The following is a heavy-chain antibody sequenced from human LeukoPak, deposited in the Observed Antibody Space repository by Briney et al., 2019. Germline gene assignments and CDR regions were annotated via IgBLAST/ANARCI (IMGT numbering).Heavy chain of an antibody. V-gene: IGHV1-24*01. Sequence: ASVKVSCKVSGYTLTELSMHWVRQAPGKGLEWMGGFDPEDGETIYAQKFQGRVTMTEDTSTDTAYMELSRLRSDDTAVYYCARVRPWSSTSCSRCGWFDPWGQGTLVTVSS. CDR2: FDPEDGET. J-gene: IGHJ5*02. D-gene: IGHD2-2*01. CDR3: ARVRPWSSTSCSRCGWFDP. CDR1: GYTLTELS.